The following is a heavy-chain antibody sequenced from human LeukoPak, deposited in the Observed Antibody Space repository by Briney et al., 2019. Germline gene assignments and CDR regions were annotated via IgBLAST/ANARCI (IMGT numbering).Heavy chain of an antibody. CDR1: GYTFTSYG. Sequence: ASVKVSCKASGYTFTSYGISWVRQAPGQGLEWMGWISAYNGDTNYAQKLQGRVTMTTDTSTSTAYMELRSLRSDDTAVYYCAGAPRMWSLYGMDVWGQGTTVTVSS. CDR3: AGAPRMWSLYGMDV. J-gene: IGHJ6*02. CDR2: ISAYNGDT. V-gene: IGHV1-18*01. D-gene: IGHD2-21*01.